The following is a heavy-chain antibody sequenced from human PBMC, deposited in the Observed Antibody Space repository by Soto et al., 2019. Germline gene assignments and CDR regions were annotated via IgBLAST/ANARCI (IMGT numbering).Heavy chain of an antibody. J-gene: IGHJ6*02. V-gene: IGHV3-21*01. CDR1: GFTFSTYR. Sequence: PXGSLRLTCTASGFTFSTYRLNWVRQAPGKGLEWVSFITGSSGHKFYADSLRGRFTISRDNAKNSLYLQMNNLRAEDTAIYYCARDGEAHFGLDVWGQGTTVTVSS. D-gene: IGHD3-10*01. CDR3: ARDGEAHFGLDV. CDR2: ITGSSGHK.